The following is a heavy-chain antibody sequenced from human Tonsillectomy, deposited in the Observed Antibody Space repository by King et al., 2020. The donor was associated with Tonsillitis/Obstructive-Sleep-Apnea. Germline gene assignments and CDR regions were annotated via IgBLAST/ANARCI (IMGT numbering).Heavy chain of an antibody. CDR3: ARQGDGSSSWRTVEY. J-gene: IGHJ4*02. CDR1: GYSFTNNW. Sequence: VQLVQSGAEVKKPGESLKISCKASGYSFTNNWIAWVLQMPGKGLECMGIINPRDSETRYSPSFRGQVTMSADKSISTAYLQWSSLEASDTAMYYCARQGDGSSSWRTVEYWGQGTLVTVSS. V-gene: IGHV5-51*01. D-gene: IGHD6-13*01. CDR2: INPRDSET.